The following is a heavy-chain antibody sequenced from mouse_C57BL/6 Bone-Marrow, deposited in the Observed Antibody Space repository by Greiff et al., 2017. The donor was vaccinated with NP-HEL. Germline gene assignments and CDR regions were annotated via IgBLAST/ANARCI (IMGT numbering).Heavy chain of an antibody. Sequence: DVKLVESGGGLVKPGGSLKLSCAASGFTFSSYAMSWVRQTPEKRLEWVATISDGGSYTYYPDNVKGRFTISRDNAKNNLYLQMSHLKSEDTAMYYCARGSRGYFDYWGQGTTLTVSS. J-gene: IGHJ2*01. D-gene: IGHD1-1*01. V-gene: IGHV5-4*03. CDR2: ISDGGSYT. CDR3: ARGSRGYFDY. CDR1: GFTFSSYA.